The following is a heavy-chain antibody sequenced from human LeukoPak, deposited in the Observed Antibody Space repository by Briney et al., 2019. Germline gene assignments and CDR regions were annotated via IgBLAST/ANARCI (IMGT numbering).Heavy chain of an antibody. D-gene: IGHD3/OR15-3a*01. CDR2: ISSSGGST. V-gene: IGHV3-23*01. CDR3: VKGWTSIKYDS. CDR1: GFTFNTYA. J-gene: IGHJ4*02. Sequence: GESLRLSCAASGFTFNTYAMSWVRQAPGKGLEWVSAISSSGGSTFHADSVKGRFTISRDNSKNTLYLQMNSLKAEDTAVYYCVKGWTSIKYDSWGQGTLVTVSS.